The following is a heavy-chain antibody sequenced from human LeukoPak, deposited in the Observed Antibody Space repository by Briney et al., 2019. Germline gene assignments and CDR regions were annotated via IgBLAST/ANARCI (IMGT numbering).Heavy chain of an antibody. V-gene: IGHV3-7*01. Sequence: PGGSLRLSCAASGFTFSNYWLTWVRQAPGQGLEWVANIKQDGSEKHYVDSVKGRFTISRDNAKNSLYLQMNSLRAEDTAVYYCARVVVVPAAIWDSLFVDYSNYGWFDPWGQGTLVTVSS. D-gene: IGHD2-2*02. CDR3: ARVVVVPAAIWDSLFVDYSNYGWFDP. J-gene: IGHJ5*02. CDR1: GFTFSNYW. CDR2: IKQDGSEK.